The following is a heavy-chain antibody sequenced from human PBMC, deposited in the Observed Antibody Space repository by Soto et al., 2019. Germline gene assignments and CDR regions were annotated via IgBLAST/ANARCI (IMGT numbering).Heavy chain of an antibody. CDR2: IKSKTDGGTT. J-gene: IGHJ6*02. V-gene: IGHV3-15*01. CDR1: GFTVSNAW. D-gene: IGHD1-26*01. Sequence: AGGSLRLSCAASGFTVSNAWMSWVRQAPGKGMEWVGRIKSKTDGGTTDYDAPVKGRFTISRDDSKNTLYLQRNSLKTEETAAYYCTTGGSYYPYYYYGMDVWGQGTTVTVAS. CDR3: TTGGSYYPYYYYGMDV.